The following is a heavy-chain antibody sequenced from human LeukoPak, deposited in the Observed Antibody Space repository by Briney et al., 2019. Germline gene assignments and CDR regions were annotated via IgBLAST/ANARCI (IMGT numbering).Heavy chain of an antibody. J-gene: IGHJ5*02. CDR2: IRYDGSNK. CDR1: GFTFNSYG. CDR3: AKDYGITGTGGAWLDP. D-gene: IGHD1-20*01. Sequence: GGSLRRSCAASGFTFNSYGMHWVRQAPGKGLEWVAFIRYDGSNKYYADSVKGRFTISRDNSKNTLYLQMNSLRAEDTAVYYCAKDYGITGTGGAWLDPWGQGTLVTVSS. V-gene: IGHV3-30*02.